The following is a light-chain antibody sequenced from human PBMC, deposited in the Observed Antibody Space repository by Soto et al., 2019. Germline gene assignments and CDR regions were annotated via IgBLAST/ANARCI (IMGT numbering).Light chain of an antibody. Sequence: EIVLTQSPATLSVSSGETAALSWRASQSAGNFLAWYQQKPGQAPRLLIYYISTRATGIPARFSGSGSGTEFTLTINSLQSEDSAVYYCQQHNQWPITFGQGTRLEI. CDR2: YIS. V-gene: IGKV3D-15*01. CDR1: QSAGNF. CDR3: QQHNQWPIT. J-gene: IGKJ5*01.